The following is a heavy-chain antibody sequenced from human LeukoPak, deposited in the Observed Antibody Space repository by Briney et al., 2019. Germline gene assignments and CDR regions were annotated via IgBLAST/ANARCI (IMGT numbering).Heavy chain of an antibody. CDR3: ARHRSGWLQSSFDY. V-gene: IGHV4-39*01. Sequence: KSSETLSLTCTISGGSVSDYYWSWIRQPPGKGLEWIGSIYYSGSSFDNPALKSRVTISVDTSKNQFSLKLSSVTAADTAVYYCARHRSGWLQSSFDYWGQGTLVTVSS. CDR2: IYYSGSS. J-gene: IGHJ4*02. D-gene: IGHD5-24*01. CDR1: GGSVSDYY.